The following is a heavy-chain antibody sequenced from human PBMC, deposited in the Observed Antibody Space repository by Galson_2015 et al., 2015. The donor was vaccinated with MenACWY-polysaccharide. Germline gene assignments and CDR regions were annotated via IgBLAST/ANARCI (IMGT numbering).Heavy chain of an antibody. CDR2: IYPGDSDT. D-gene: IGHD1-7*01. CDR1: GYSFTSYW. V-gene: IGHV5-51*01. CDR3: ARGRENWNYGFSRYGMDV. J-gene: IGHJ6*02. Sequence: QSGAEVKKSGESLKISCTGSGYSFTSYWIGWVRQMPGKGLEWMGIIYPGDSDTKYSPSFQGRVTISADKSISTAYLQWSSLKASDTAMYYCARGRENWNYGFSRYGMDVWGQGTTVTVSS.